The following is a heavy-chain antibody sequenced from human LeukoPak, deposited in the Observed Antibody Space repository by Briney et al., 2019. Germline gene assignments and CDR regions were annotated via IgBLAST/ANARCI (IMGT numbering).Heavy chain of an antibody. V-gene: IGHV4-4*02. CDR3: AWYRDAFDI. D-gene: IGHD6-13*01. CDR2: IYHSGST. J-gene: IGHJ3*02. Sequence: PSETLSLTCAVSGGSISSSNWWRWVRQPPGKGLAWIGEIYHSGSTNYNPSLKSPVTISVDKSKNQFSLKLSSVPAADTAVYYCAWYRDAFDIWGQGTMVTVSS. CDR1: GGSISSSNW.